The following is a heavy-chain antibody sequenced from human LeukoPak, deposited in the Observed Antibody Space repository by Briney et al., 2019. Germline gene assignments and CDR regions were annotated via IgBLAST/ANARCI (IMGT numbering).Heavy chain of an antibody. V-gene: IGHV3-23*01. Sequence: QPGGSLRLSCAASGFTFSNYAMSWVRQAPGKGLEWVSGISWNSGSTYYADSVKGRFTISRDNSKNTLYLQMNSLRAEDTAVYYCAKEPSSGWKARYWYFDLWGRGTLVTVSS. D-gene: IGHD6-19*01. CDR2: ISWNSGST. J-gene: IGHJ2*01. CDR1: GFTFSNYA. CDR3: AKEPSSGWKARYWYFDL.